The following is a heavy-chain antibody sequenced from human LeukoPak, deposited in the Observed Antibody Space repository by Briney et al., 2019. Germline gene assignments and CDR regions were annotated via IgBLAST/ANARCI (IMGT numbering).Heavy chain of an antibody. CDR2: IYSGGST. J-gene: IGHJ4*02. D-gene: IGHD3-22*01. V-gene: IGHV3-53*01. CDR3: ARLSSSGYYFDY. Sequence: PGGSLRLSCAASGFTFSSYSMNWVRQAPGKGLEWVSVIYSGGSTYYADSVKGRFTISRDNSKNTLYLQMNSLRAEDTAVYYCARLSSSGYYFDYWGQGTLVTVSS. CDR1: GFTFSSYS.